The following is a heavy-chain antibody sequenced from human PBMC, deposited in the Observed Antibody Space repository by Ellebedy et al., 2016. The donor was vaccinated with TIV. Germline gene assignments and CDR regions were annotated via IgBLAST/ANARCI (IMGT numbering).Heavy chain of an antibody. J-gene: IGHJ4*02. D-gene: IGHD4-17*01. V-gene: IGHV1-8*01. Sequence: AASVTVSCKTSGYTFGSFDIVWVRQATGQGLAWMGWMNPNSANTGYAEKFRYTVTLTRDTSTDTAYMELNSRRSEDTAVYYCARARRGLLWADNWGQGTLVAVSS. CDR3: ARARRGLLWADN. CDR2: MNPNSANT. CDR1: GYTFGSFD.